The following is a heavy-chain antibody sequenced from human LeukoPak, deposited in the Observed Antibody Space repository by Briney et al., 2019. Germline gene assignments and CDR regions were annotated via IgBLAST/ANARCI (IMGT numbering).Heavy chain of an antibody. J-gene: IGHJ3*02. Sequence: GESLKISCKGSGYSFTSYWIGWVRQLPGKGLEWMGIIYPGDSDTRYSPSFQGQVTISADKSISTAYLQWSSLKASDTAMYYCARRGGQQWLAEGGAFDIWGQGTMVTVPS. CDR3: ARRGGQQWLAEGGAFDI. CDR1: GYSFTSYW. V-gene: IGHV5-51*01. D-gene: IGHD6-19*01. CDR2: IYPGDSDT.